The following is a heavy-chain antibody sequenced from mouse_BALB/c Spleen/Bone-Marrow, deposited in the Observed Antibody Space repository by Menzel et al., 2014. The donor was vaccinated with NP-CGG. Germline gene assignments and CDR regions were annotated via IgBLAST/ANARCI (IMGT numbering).Heavy chain of an antibody. CDR2: IRNKANGYTT. CDR1: GFTFTNYF. CDR3: ARDYNGYFDF. J-gene: IGHJ2*01. Sequence: DVMLVESGGGLVQPGGSLRLSCTTSGFTFTNYFMTWVRQPPGKALEWLGFIRNKANGYTTEYNPSVKGRFTISRDNSQGIFYLQMNTLRAEDSAIYYCARDYNGYFDFWGQSTTLTVSS. V-gene: IGHV7-3*02. D-gene: IGHD6-1*01.